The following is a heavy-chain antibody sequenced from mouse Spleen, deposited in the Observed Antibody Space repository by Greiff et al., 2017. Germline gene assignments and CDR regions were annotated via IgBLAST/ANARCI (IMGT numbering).Heavy chain of an antibody. CDR1: GYTFTSYW. D-gene: IGHD2-5*01. Sequence: VQLQQPGAELVKPGASVKLSCKASGYTFTSYWMHWVKQRPGQGLEWIGMIHPNSGSTNYNEKFKSKATLTVDKSSSTAYMQLSSLTSEDSAVYYCARRGSNFAWFAYWGQGTLVTVSA. V-gene: IGHV1-64*01. CDR3: ARRGSNFAWFAY. J-gene: IGHJ3*01. CDR2: IHPNSGST.